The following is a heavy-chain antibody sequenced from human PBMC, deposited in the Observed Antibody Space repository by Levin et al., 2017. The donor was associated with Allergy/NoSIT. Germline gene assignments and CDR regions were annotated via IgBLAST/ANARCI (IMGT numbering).Heavy chain of an antibody. CDR3: ARDHYYDSSGYTHKKDDAFDI. D-gene: IGHD3-22*01. Sequence: SCAISGDSVSSNSAAWNWIRQSPSRGLEWLGRTYYRSKWYNDYAVSVKSRITINPDTSKNQFSLQLNSVTPEDTAVYYCARDHYYDSSGYTHKKDDAFDIWGQGTMVTVSS. J-gene: IGHJ3*02. CDR2: TYYRSKWYN. CDR1: GDSVSSNSAA. V-gene: IGHV6-1*01.